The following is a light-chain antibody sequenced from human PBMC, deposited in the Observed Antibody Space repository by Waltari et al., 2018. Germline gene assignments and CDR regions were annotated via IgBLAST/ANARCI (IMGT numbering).Light chain of an antibody. CDR3: CSYTSSSTGV. CDR1: SSDVGGYKY. CDR2: EAS. J-gene: IGLJ3*02. V-gene: IGLV2-14*01. Sequence: QSALTQPASVSGSPGQSITISCTGTSSDVGGYKYVSWYQQHPGKAPKLMIYEASTRPSGVSNRFSGSKSGNTASLTISGLQAEDEADYYCCSYTSSSTGVFGGGTKLTVL.